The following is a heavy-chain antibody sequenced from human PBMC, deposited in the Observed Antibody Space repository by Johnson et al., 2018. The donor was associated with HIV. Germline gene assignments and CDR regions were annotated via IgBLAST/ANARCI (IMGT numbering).Heavy chain of an antibody. V-gene: IGHV3-30*14. CDR1: GFTFGDYA. CDR2: ISYDGSNK. D-gene: IGHD4-17*01. Sequence: QVQLVESGGGLVQPGRSLRLSCTASGFTFGDYAMSWVRQAAGQGLEWVIVISYDGSNKYYTDSVTGRFPISRDTSKNTLYLQMNSLRVEDTAVYYCARDSTPWGGDYVDYAFDIWGQGTMVTVSS. J-gene: IGHJ3*02. CDR3: ARDSTPWGGDYVDYAFDI.